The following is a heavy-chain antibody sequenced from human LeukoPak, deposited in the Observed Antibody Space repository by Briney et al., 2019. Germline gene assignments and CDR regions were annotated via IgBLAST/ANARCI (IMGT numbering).Heavy chain of an antibody. CDR2: ISSSSSYI. Sequence: GGSLRLSCAASGFTFSSYSMNWVRHAPGKGLEWVSSISSSSSYIYYADSVKGRFTISRDNAKNSLYLQMNSLRAEDTAVYYCATSPVGLRYFDWPMGYDYWGQGTLVTVSS. D-gene: IGHD3-9*01. V-gene: IGHV3-21*01. CDR1: GFTFSSYS. J-gene: IGHJ4*02. CDR3: ATSPVGLRYFDWPMGYDY.